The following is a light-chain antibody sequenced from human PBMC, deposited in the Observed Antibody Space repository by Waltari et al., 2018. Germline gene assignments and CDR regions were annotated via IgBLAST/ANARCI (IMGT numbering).Light chain of an antibody. J-gene: IGLJ2*01. Sequence: QSALTQPASVSGSPGQSITIPCTGPSSDIGGYNYVPWYQQVPGKAPKLIIYDVSNRPSGVSSRFSGAKSGNTASLTISGLQAEDEANYYCSSYIDSSTLELFGGGTSLTVL. CDR1: SSDIGGYNY. CDR3: SSYIDSSTLEL. CDR2: DVS. V-gene: IGLV2-14*03.